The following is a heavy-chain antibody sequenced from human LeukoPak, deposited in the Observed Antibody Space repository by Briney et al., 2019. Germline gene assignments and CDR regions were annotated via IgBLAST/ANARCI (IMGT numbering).Heavy chain of an antibody. CDR2: INHRGST. D-gene: IGHD6-13*01. J-gene: IGHJ4*02. Sequence: SETLSLTCAVYDGSFNGSFSGYFWSWIRQPPGKGLEWIGEINHRGSTNYNPSFKSRVTISLDTSKKQFSLTLISVTAADTAVYYCAVEGGQQLVRAHYWGQGTLVTVSS. CDR1: DGSFNGSFSGYF. CDR3: AVEGGQQLVRAHY. V-gene: IGHV4-34*01.